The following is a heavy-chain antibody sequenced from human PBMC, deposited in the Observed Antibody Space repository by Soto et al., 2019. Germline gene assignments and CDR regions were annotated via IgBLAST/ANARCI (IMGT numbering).Heavy chain of an antibody. D-gene: IGHD3-3*01. V-gene: IGHV4-31*03. Sequence: PSETLSLTCTVSGGSISSGGYYWSWIRQHPGKCLEWIGYIYYSGSTYYNPSLNSRVTISVDTSKNQFSLKLSSVTAADTAVYYCARGSGSVLRFLEWLPFDPWGQGTLVTVSS. CDR1: GGSISSGGYY. J-gene: IGHJ5*02. CDR2: IYYSGST. CDR3: ARGSGSVLRFLEWLPFDP.